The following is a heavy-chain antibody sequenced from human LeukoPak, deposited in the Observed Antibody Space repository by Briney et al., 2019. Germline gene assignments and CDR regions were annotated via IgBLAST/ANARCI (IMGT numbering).Heavy chain of an antibody. D-gene: IGHD6-13*01. J-gene: IGHJ5*02. CDR2: IIPIFGIA. V-gene: IGHV1-69*04. Sequence: ASVKVSCKASGGTFSSYAISWVRQAPGQGLEWMGRIIPIFGIANYAQKFQGRVTITADKSTSTAYMELSSLRSEDTAVYYCARDPNIAAAGTNWFDPWGQGTLVTVS. CDR1: GGTFSSYA. CDR3: ARDPNIAAAGTNWFDP.